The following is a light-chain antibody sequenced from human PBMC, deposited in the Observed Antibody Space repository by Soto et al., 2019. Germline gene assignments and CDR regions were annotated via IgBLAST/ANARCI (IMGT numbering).Light chain of an antibody. CDR3: QQYGSSLRT. Sequence: EIVLTQSPGTLSLSPWERATLSCRASQSIGSYLAWYQQKPGQAPRLLIYGASSRATGIPDRFSGSGSGTDFTLTISRLEPEDFAVYYCQQYGSSLRTFGQGTKVDIK. J-gene: IGKJ1*01. CDR1: QSIGSY. V-gene: IGKV3-20*01. CDR2: GAS.